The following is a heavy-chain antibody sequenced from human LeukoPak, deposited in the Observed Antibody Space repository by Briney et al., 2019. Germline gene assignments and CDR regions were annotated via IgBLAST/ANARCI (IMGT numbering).Heavy chain of an antibody. CDR3: ARDPRGPTGYDSPGRYSFDY. D-gene: IGHD3-22*01. CDR1: GFTFDDYD. CDR2: INWMGGSL. Sequence: GGSLRLSCVGSGFTFDDYDMFWVRQAPGQGLEWVSGINWMGGSLGYADSVKGRFTISRDNSENTVWLHVSSLGPEDTAVYYCARDPRGPTGYDSPGRYSFDYWGQGTLVTVSS. V-gene: IGHV3-20*04. J-gene: IGHJ4*02.